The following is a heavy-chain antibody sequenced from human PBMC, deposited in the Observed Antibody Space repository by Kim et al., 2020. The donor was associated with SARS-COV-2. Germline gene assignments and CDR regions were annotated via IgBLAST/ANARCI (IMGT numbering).Heavy chain of an antibody. CDR1: GFTFSKNW. V-gene: IGHV3-7*01. Sequence: GGSLRLSCAASGFTFSKNWMNWVRQAPGKGLEWVANIKEDGSETNYVDSVKGRFIISRDNSKNSLFLQMNSLRVEDTALYYCARFPDWGQGALVTVSS. J-gene: IGHJ4*02. CDR3: ARFPD. CDR2: IKEDGSET.